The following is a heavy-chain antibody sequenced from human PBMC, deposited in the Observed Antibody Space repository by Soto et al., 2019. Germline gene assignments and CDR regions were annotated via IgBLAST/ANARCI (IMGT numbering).Heavy chain of an antibody. D-gene: IGHD1-26*01. CDR3: ARDRVGATEYFQH. J-gene: IGHJ1*01. V-gene: IGHV1-18*01. Sequence: QVQRVQSGAEVKKPGASLKGSCKASGKTFTSYGFSWGRQAPGQGLEGMGWIRAYSGNKNYAQNLQGRVTMTTDTSTSIAYMELRSLRSDDTAVYYCARDRVGATEYFQHWGQGTLVTVSS. CDR1: GKTFTSYG. CDR2: IRAYSGNK.